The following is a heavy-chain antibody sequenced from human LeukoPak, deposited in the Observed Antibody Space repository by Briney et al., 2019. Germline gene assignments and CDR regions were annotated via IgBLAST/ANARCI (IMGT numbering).Heavy chain of an antibody. J-gene: IGHJ5*01. Sequence: SETLSLTCTVSGGSISSSSYYWGWIRQPPGKGLEWIGYIYYTGSTNYNSSLKSRVTISVDTSKNQFSLNLSSVTAADTAMYYCARAVLATKSEHWFDSWGQGTLVTVSS. D-gene: IGHD2-8*01. CDR3: ARAVLATKSEHWFDS. V-gene: IGHV4-61*05. CDR1: GGSISSSSYY. CDR2: IYYTGST.